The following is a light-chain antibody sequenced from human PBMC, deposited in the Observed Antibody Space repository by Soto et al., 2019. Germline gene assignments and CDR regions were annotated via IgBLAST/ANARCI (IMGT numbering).Light chain of an antibody. Sequence: DIQMTQSPYSVSASVGDRVTITCRASQGIASWLAWYQQKPGNAHNILSYSASGLQGGVPSSFSGSGSGTDFTLTISSLQPEDVATYFFQQAHSFPYTFGQGTKLEIK. CDR2: SAS. V-gene: IGKV1-12*01. J-gene: IGKJ2*01. CDR3: QQAHSFPYT. CDR1: QGIASW.